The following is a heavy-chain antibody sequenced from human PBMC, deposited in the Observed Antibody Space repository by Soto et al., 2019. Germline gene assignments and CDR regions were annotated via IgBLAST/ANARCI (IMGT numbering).Heavy chain of an antibody. J-gene: IGHJ6*03. CDR1: GGSISSYY. D-gene: IGHD1-26*01. CDR3: AVGAGFGYYYMDV. V-gene: IGHV4-59*08. CDR2: IYYSGST. Sequence: PSETLSLTCTVSGGSISSYYWIWIRQPPGKGLEWIGYIYYSGSTNYNPSLKSRVTISVDTSKNQFSLKLSSVTAADTAVYYCAVGAGFGYYYMDVWGKGTTVTVSS.